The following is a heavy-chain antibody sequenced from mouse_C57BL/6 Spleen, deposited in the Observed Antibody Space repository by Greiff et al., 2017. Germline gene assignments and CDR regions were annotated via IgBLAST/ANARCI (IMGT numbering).Heavy chain of an antibody. CDR1: GYTFTSYW. V-gene: IGHV1-64*01. CDR3: AREDLYYYGSSYVGYFDY. D-gene: IGHD1-1*01. J-gene: IGHJ2*01. CDR2: IHPNSGST. Sequence: VKLLESGAELVKPGASVKLSCKASGYTFTSYWMHWVKQRPGQGLEWIGMIHPNSGSTNYNEKFKSKATLTVDKSSSTAYLQLSSLTSEDSAVYYCAREDLYYYGSSYVGYFDYWGQGTTLTVSS.